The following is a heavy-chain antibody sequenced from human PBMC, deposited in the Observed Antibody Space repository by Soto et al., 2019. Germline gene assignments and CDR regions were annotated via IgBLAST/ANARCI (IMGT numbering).Heavy chain of an antibody. J-gene: IGHJ4*02. D-gene: IGHD2-2*01. V-gene: IGHV3-74*01. Sequence: EVQLVESGGGLVQSGGSLRLSCAASGFIFSHYWMHWVRQAPGKGLVWVSRINHDGSATGLGDSVKGRFTISRDNAKNTLNLQETSLSACATDVYYCGRDASAASDYWGQGTLVAVSS. CDR1: GFIFSHYW. CDR2: INHDGSAT. CDR3: GRDASAASDY.